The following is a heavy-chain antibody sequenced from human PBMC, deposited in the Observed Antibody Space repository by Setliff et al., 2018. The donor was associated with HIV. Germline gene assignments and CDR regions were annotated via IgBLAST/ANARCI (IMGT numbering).Heavy chain of an antibody. Sequence: PSETLSLTCTVSGGSISSDGFYWSWIRQHPGEGLEWIGYISYSGSTYYTPSLKTRVTISVDTSKNQFSLRLSSVTAADTAVYYCARDSANGKTANLNYLDVWGKGTTVTVSS. CDR2: ISYSGST. CDR3: ARDSANGKTANLNYLDV. CDR1: GGSISSDGFY. D-gene: IGHD2-8*01. V-gene: IGHV4-31*03. J-gene: IGHJ6*03.